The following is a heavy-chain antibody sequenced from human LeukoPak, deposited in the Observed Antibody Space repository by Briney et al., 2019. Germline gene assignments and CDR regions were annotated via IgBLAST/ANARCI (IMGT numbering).Heavy chain of an antibody. J-gene: IGHJ3*02. CDR1: GFSVSSYY. Sequence: GGSLRLSCAASGFSVSSYYMNWVRQAPGKGLEWVSVIYSGGSTYYADSVKSRFTLSRDSSKNTLYLQMNSLRAEDTAVYHCARWSGDGFDIWGQGTMVAVSS. D-gene: IGHD1-14*01. V-gene: IGHV3-66*01. CDR3: ARWSGDGFDI. CDR2: IYSGGST.